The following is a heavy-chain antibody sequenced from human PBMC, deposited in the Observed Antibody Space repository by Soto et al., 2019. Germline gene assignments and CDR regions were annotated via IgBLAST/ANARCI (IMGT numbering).Heavy chain of an antibody. CDR1: GASISGFY. D-gene: IGHD1-1*01. CDR2: IYATGTT. V-gene: IGHV4-4*07. CDR3: VRDGTKTLRDWFDP. J-gene: IGHJ5*02. Sequence: LSETLSLTCTVSGASISGFYWSWIRKSAGKGLEWIGRIYATGTTDYNPSLKSRVMMSVDTSKKQFSLKLRSVTAADTAVYYCVRDGTKTLRDWFDPWGQGISVTVSS.